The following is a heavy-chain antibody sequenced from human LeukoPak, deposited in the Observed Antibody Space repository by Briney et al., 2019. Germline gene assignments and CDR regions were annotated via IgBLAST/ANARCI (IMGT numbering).Heavy chain of an antibody. J-gene: IGHJ6*03. CDR3: ARDSLYYYYYMDV. CDR1: GGSISSGSYY. V-gene: IGHV4-61*02. CDR2: IYTSGST. Sequence: KSSETLSLTCTVSGGSISSGSYYWSWIRQPAGKGLEWIGRIYTSGSTNHNPSLKSRVTISVDTSKNQFSLKLSSVTAADTAVYYCARDSLYYYYYMDVWGKGTTVTVSS.